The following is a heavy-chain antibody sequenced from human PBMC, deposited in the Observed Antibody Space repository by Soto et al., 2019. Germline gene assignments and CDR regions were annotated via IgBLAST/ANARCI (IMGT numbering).Heavy chain of an antibody. Sequence: SVKVSCKASGGTFSSYAISWVRQAPGQGLEWMGGIIPIFGTANYAQKFQGRVTITADESTSTAYMELSSLRSEDTAVYYCARGLDFYGSGSPDLNGYWGQGTLVTVSS. D-gene: IGHD3-10*01. V-gene: IGHV1-69*13. CDR3: ARGLDFYGSGSPDLNGY. CDR1: GGTFSSYA. J-gene: IGHJ4*02. CDR2: IIPIFGTA.